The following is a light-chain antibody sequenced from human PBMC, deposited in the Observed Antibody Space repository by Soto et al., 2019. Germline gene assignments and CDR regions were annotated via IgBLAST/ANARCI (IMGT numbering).Light chain of an antibody. CDR3: LQHNSYPYT. Sequence: DIQMTQSPSSLSASVGDRVTITCRASQGIGNDLGWYQQKPGKAPKHLIYAASNLQSGVPSRFSGSGSGTEFTLTISSLQPEDFATYYCLQHNSYPYTFGQGTTLEIK. V-gene: IGKV1-17*01. CDR1: QGIGND. J-gene: IGKJ2*01. CDR2: AAS.